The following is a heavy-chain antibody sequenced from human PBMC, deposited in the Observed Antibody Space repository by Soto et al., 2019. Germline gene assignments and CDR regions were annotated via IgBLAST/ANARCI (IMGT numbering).Heavy chain of an antibody. CDR1: GYIFVSYG. V-gene: IGHV1-18*01. D-gene: IGHD3-10*01. CDR3: ARVEDYYGSGSYYRY. CDR2: ISAYNGNT. J-gene: IGHJ4*01. Sequence: GASVKVSCKASGYIFVSYGISWVRQAPGQGLEWMGWISAYNGNTNYAQKLQGRVTMTTDTSTSTANMEMRSLRFDDSAVYYCARVEDYYGSGSYYRYWGRGTLVTVSS.